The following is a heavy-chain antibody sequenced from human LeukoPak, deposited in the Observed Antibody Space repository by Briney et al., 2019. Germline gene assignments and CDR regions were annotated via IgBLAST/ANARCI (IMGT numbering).Heavy chain of an antibody. D-gene: IGHD3-10*01. CDR1: GFTFSSYS. J-gene: IGHJ3*02. Sequence: SGGSLRLSCAASGFTFSSYSMNWVRQAPGKGLEWVSAISDTRTYYADAVKGRFTISRDNSKNTVFLQMNSLRAEDTAVYYCVKEHVDRAFTRSFEIWGQGTVVTVSS. CDR2: ISDTRT. V-gene: IGHV3-23*01. CDR3: VKEHVDRAFTRSFEI.